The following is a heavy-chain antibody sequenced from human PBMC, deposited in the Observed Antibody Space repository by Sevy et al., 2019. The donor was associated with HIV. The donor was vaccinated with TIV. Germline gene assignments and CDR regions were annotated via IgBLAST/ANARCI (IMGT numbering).Heavy chain of an antibody. D-gene: IGHD2-2*01. CDR3: ARDHTKLGYCSSTSCPADFDY. V-gene: IGHV3-11*01. J-gene: IGHJ4*02. CDR2: ISGSGTTI. CDR1: GFTFRDYF. Sequence: GGSLRLSCAVSGFTFRDYFMTWIRQAPGRGLEWVSYISGSGTTIYYADSVKGRFTISSDSANNSLYLQMNSLRAEDTAVYYCARDHTKLGYCSSTSCPADFDYWGQGTLVTVSS.